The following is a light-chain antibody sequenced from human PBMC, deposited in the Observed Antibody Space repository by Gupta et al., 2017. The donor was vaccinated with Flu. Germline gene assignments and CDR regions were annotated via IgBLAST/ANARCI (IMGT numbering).Light chain of an antibody. CDR3: QQYNDWPRT. J-gene: IGKJ1*01. Sequence: EIVMTQSPATLSVSPGERATLSCRASQSISINLAWYQQKPGQAPRLLIHAASTRAPGFPARFSGSGSGTEFTLTISSLQSEDFAVYYCQQYNDWPRTFGQGAKVEIK. CDR2: AAS. CDR1: QSISIN. V-gene: IGKV3-15*01.